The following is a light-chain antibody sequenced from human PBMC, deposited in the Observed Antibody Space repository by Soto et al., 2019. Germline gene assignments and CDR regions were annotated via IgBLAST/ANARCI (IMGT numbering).Light chain of an antibody. CDR2: LNSDGSH. J-gene: IGLJ3*02. V-gene: IGLV4-69*01. CDR1: SGHSSYA. CDR3: KTWGTGIWV. Sequence: QLVLTQSPSASASLGASVKLTCTLSSGHSSYAIAWHQQQPEKGPRYLMNLNSDGSHSKGDGIPDRFSGSSSGAERYLTISSLQSEDEADYYCKTWGTGIWVFGGGTKLTVL.